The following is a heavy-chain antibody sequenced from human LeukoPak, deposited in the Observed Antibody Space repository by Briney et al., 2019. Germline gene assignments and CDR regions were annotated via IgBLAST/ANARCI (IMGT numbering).Heavy chain of an antibody. Sequence: GGSLRLSCAASGFTFSSYAMSWVRQAPGKGLEWVSAISGSGTSTYYAESGKGRFTISRDTSKNTLYLQMNSLRAEDTAIYYGAKDCGDSSGYYSVVFDIWGRGTMVRVSS. D-gene: IGHD3-22*01. J-gene: IGHJ3*02. CDR2: ISGSGTST. V-gene: IGHV3-23*01. CDR3: AKDCGDSSGYYSVVFDI. CDR1: GFTFSSYA.